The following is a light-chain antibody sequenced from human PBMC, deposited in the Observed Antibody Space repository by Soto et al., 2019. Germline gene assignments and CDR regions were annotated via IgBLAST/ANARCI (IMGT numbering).Light chain of an antibody. Sequence: SYELNQPLSVSVALGQTATITCGGNNIGNKNVHWYQQKPGQAPVLVIYRDYNRPSGIPERFSGSYSGNTATLTISRAQAGDEADFYCQVWDYSTVLFGGGTKVTVL. V-gene: IGLV3-9*01. CDR3: QVWDYSTVL. CDR1: NIGNKN. J-gene: IGLJ2*01. CDR2: RDY.